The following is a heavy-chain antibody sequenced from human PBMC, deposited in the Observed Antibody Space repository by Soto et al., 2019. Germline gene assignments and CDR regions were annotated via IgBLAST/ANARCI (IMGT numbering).Heavy chain of an antibody. CDR2: YYLDGGT. D-gene: IGHD3-10*01. J-gene: IGHJ4*02. CDR3: ARDSVYFDY. Sequence: TSETLSLTCAVSWHSISSTDNWGWIRQPPGKGLEWIGSYYLDGGTSYNPSLKSRVTISADTSKNQFSLKLTSVTAADTAVYYCARDSVYFDYWGRGTLVTVSS. V-gene: IGHV4-38-2*01. CDR1: WHSISSTDN.